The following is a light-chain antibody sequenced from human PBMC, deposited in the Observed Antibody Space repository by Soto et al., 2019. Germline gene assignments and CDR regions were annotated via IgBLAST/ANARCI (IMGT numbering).Light chain of an antibody. CDR1: SSDVGSYTL. CDR3: CSYAGSSTHVV. V-gene: IGLV2-23*02. J-gene: IGLJ2*01. Sequence: QSVLTQPASVSGSPGQSITISCTGTSSDVGSYTLVSWYQQHPGKAPKLMIYEVNKRPSGVSNRFSGSKSGNTASLTISGLQAEDEADYHCCSYAGSSTHVVFGGGTKVTVL. CDR2: EVN.